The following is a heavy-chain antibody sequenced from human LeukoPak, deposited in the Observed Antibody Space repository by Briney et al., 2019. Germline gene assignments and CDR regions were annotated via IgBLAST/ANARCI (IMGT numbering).Heavy chain of an antibody. V-gene: IGHV4-39*01. D-gene: IGHD6-19*01. CDR3: ASQSPGYSSGWYVDY. Sequence: SETLSLTCTVSGGSISSSSYYWGWIRQPPGKGLEWIGSIYYSGSTHYNPSLKSRVTISVDTSKNQFSLKLTSVTAADTAVYYCASQSPGYSSGWYVDYWGQGTLVTVSS. CDR1: GGSISSSSYY. J-gene: IGHJ4*02. CDR2: IYYSGST.